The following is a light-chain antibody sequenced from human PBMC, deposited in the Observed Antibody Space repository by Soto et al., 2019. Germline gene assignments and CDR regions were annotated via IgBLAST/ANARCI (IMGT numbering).Light chain of an antibody. CDR1: QSVGTS. V-gene: IGKV3-11*01. CDR2: DAS. J-gene: IGKJ2*01. CDR3: QQRANWYT. Sequence: EVVLTQSPATLSLSPGERATLSCRASQSVGTSLAWFQQKPGQPPRLLIYDASNRATAVPARFRGSGSGTDFTLTISNLESEDFAVYYCQQRANWYTFGQGTKLEIK.